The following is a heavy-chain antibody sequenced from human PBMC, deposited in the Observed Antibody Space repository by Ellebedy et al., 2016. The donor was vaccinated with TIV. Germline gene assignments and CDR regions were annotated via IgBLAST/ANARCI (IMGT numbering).Heavy chain of an antibody. CDR1: GYTFTGYY. Sequence: ASVKVSCKASGYTFTGYYMHWVRQAPGQGLEWMGWINPNSGGTNYAQKFQGRVTMTTDTSTSTAYMELRSLRSDDTAVYYCARDSGLIYYDSSGYNSWFDPWGQGTLVTVSS. CDR3: ARDSGLIYYDSSGYNSWFDP. D-gene: IGHD3-22*01. V-gene: IGHV1-2*02. CDR2: INPNSGGT. J-gene: IGHJ5*02.